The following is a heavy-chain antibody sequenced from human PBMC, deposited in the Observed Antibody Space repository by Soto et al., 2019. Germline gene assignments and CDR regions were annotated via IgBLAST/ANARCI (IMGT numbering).Heavy chain of an antibody. Sequence: EEQLVESGGNLVQPGGSLRLSCAASGFTFNRYWRHWVRQTPERGLMWVSRINGDASRTNYADSVKGRFTISRDNAKNTVYLQMDSLRVEDTTVYYCARGVSDHYGSDSWGRGTLVTVSS. CDR3: ARGVSDHYGSDS. V-gene: IGHV3-74*01. J-gene: IGHJ4*02. CDR1: GFTFNRYW. D-gene: IGHD4-17*01. CDR2: INGDASRT.